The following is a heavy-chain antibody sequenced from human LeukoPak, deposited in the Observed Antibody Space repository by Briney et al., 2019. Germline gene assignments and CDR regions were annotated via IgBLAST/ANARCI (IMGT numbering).Heavy chain of an antibody. CDR1: GFTFSSYA. CDR2: ISGSGGST. CDR3: ARVSLSAAMASYYFDY. V-gene: IGHV3-23*01. Sequence: GGSLRLSCAASGFTFSSYAMSWVRQAPGKGLEWVSAISGSGGSTYYADSVKGRFTISRDNSKNTLYLQMNSLRAEDTAVYYCARVSLSAAMASYYFDYWGQGTLVTVSS. J-gene: IGHJ4*02. D-gene: IGHD5-18*01.